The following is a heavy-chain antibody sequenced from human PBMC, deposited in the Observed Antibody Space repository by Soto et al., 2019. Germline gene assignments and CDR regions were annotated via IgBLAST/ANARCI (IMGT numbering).Heavy chain of an antibody. CDR2: IYYSGST. D-gene: IGHD1-20*01. CDR1: GGSISSGDYY. V-gene: IGHV4-30-4*01. CDR3: ARESSITGTTLDY. J-gene: IGHJ4*02. Sequence: SETLSLTCTVSGGSISSGDYYWSWIRQPPGKGLEWIGYIYYSGSTYYNPSLKSRVTISVDTSKNQFSLKLSSVTAADTAVYYCARESSITGTTLDYWGQGTLVTVST.